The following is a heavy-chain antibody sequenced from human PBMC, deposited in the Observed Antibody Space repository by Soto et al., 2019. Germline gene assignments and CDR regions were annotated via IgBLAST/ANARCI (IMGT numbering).Heavy chain of an antibody. CDR3: AKEQGVIQLWFDGMDV. V-gene: IGHV3-30*18. CDR1: GFTFSSYG. D-gene: IGHD5-18*01. CDR2: ISYDGSNK. Sequence: GGSLRLSCAASGFTFSSYGMHWVRQAPGKGLEWVAVISYDGSNKYYADSVKGRFTISRDNSKNTLYLQMNSLRTEDTAVYYCAKEQGVIQLWFDGMDVWGQGTTVTVSS. J-gene: IGHJ6*02.